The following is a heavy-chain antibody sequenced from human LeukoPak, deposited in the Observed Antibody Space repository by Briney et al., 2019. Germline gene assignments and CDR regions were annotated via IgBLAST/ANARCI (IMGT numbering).Heavy chain of an antibody. J-gene: IGHJ5*02. CDR2: IYPGDSDT. V-gene: IGHV5-51*01. D-gene: IGHD3-3*01. CDR1: GYSFTNYW. CDR3: ARHTGSYNFWSKERTWFDP. Sequence: GGSLKISCKGSGYSFTNYWIGWVRQMPGKGLGWMGIIYPGDSDTIYSPSFQGQVTISADKSISTAYLQWSSLKASDTAIYYCARHTGSYNFWSKERTWFDPWGQGTLVTVSS.